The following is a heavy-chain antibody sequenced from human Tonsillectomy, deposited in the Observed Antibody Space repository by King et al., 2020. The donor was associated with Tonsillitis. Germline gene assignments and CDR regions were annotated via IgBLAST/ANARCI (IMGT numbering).Heavy chain of an antibody. Sequence: VQLVESGGGLVQPGGSLRLSCAASDFTFSEYWMTWIRQAPGEGLEWVANIKGDGSVKYYVDSVEGQFTISRDNADSSLFLRMNSLRAEDTAIYYCVRDMNYRDRSTYYDVLDVWGPGTMVTVSS. CDR2: IKGDGSVK. CDR3: VRDMNYRDRSTYYDVLDV. J-gene: IGHJ3*01. D-gene: IGHD3-22*01. CDR1: DFTFSEYW. V-gene: IGHV3-7*01.